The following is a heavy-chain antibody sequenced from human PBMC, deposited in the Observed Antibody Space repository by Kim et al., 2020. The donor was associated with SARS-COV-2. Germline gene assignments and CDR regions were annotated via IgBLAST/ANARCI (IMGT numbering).Heavy chain of an antibody. D-gene: IGHD3-3*01. CDR2: IYYSGST. J-gene: IGHJ4*02. Sequence: SETLSLTCTVSGGSISSSSYYWGWIRQPPGKGLEWIGSIYYSGSTYYNPSLKSRVTISVDTSKNQFSLKLSSVTAADTAVYYCASRGVYFGVVIQHFDYWGQGTLVTVSS. V-gene: IGHV4-39*01. CDR3: ASRGVYFGVVIQHFDY. CDR1: GGSISSSSYY.